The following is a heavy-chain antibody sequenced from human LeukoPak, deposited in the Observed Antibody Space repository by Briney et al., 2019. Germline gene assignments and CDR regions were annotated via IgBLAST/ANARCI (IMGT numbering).Heavy chain of an antibody. Sequence: PSEALSLTCTVSSGSISSTNYNWGRLRPPPGQGLEWIVCIYYSGSYFYNPSIKSRITISMAKTKIQLSLKLISVTAADTAVYYCARHDHYCSGTYMRFDIWGQGTKVTVSS. V-gene: IGHV4-39*01. CDR2: IYYSGSY. CDR1: SGSISSTNYN. J-gene: IGHJ3*02. CDR3: ARHDHYCSGTYMRFDI. D-gene: IGHD3-10*01.